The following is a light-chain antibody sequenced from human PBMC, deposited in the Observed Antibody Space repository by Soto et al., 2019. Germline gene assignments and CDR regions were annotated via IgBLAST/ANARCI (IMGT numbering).Light chain of an antibody. Sequence: EIVMTQSPATLSVSPGERATLSCRASQSVSILLAWYQQKPGQAPRLLIYGVSSRATGIPDRFSGSGSGTDFTLTISRLEPEDFAVYYCQQYDSSPRTFGQGTKVDIK. J-gene: IGKJ1*01. CDR2: GVS. CDR3: QQYDSSPRT. V-gene: IGKV3-20*01. CDR1: QSVSIL.